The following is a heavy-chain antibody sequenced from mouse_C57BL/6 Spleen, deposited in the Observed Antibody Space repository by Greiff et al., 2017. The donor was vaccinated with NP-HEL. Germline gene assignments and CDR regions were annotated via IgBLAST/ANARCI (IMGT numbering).Heavy chain of an antibody. J-gene: IGHJ2*03. CDR3: ARFRSNSPCDY. Sequence: QVQLQQSGAELVRPGTSVKVSCKASGYAFTNYLIEWVKQRPGQGLEWIGVFNPGSGGTNYNEKFKGKATLTADKSSSTAYMQLSSLTSEDSAVYFCARFRSNSPCDYWGQGTSLTVSS. CDR2: FNPGSGGT. D-gene: IGHD2-5*01. CDR1: GYAFTNYL. V-gene: IGHV1-54*01.